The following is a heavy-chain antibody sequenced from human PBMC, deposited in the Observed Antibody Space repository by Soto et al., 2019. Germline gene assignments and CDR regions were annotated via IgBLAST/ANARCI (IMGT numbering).Heavy chain of an antibody. CDR2: IYWDGDK. J-gene: IGHJ5*02. V-gene: IGHV2-5*02. CDR3: AHRATMTIFGLIIDNGIWFDP. CDR1: GFSLSTSGAA. D-gene: IGHD3-3*01. Sequence: QINLIESGPTLVNRTQTLTLTCTFSGFSLSTSGAAVGWVRQPPGRALERLALIYWDGDKRYNASLGNRLTITKDTSMNQVVLTLTNVDPADTATYYCAHRATMTIFGLIIDNGIWFDPWGQGTRVIVSS.